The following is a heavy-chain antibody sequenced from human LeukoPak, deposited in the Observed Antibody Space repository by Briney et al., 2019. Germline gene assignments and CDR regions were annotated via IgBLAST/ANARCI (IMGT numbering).Heavy chain of an antibody. CDR3: AREGDSIDAFDI. D-gene: IGHD3-22*01. V-gene: IGHV4-39*02. CDR1: GGSISSSSNS. CDR2: MYYSGST. Sequence: PSETLSLTCSVSGGSISSSSNSWGWIRQPPGKGLEWIGSMYYSGSTYYNPSLKSRVTISVATSKNQFSLKLSSVTAADTAVYYCAREGDSIDAFDIWGQGTMVTVSS. J-gene: IGHJ3*02.